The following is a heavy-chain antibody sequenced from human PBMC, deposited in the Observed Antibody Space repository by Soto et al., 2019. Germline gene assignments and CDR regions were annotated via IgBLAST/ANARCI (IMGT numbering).Heavy chain of an antibody. Sequence: GGSLRLSCAASGFTFDDYAMHWVRQAPGKGLEWVSGISWNSGSIGYADSVKGRFTISRDNAKNSLYLQMNSLRAEDTALYYCAKDIGLYCSGGSCYGGLFDYWGQGTLVTVSS. CDR3: AKDIGLYCSGGSCYGGLFDY. CDR2: ISWNSGSI. J-gene: IGHJ4*02. CDR1: GFTFDDYA. V-gene: IGHV3-9*01. D-gene: IGHD2-15*01.